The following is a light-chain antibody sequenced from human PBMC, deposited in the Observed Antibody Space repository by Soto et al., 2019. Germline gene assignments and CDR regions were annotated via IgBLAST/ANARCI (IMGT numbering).Light chain of an antibody. J-gene: IGKJ5*01. CDR3: QQSDSLPIT. CDR1: QDISNY. CDR2: DAS. Sequence: DIQMTQSPSSLSASVGDRVTITCRASQDISNYLNWYQQRPGKAPKLLIYDASNLERGVPSRFSGTRSGTHFTFALTSLQPEDVATYSCQQSDSLPITFGHGTRLEI. V-gene: IGKV1-33*01.